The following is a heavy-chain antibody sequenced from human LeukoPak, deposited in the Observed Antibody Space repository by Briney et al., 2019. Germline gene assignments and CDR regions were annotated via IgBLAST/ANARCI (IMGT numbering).Heavy chain of an antibody. V-gene: IGHV1-69*13. Sequence: AASVKVSCKASVGTFSSYAISWVRQAPGQGLDWMGGIIPIFGTANYAQKFQGRVTITADESTSTAYMGLSSLRSEDTAVYYCARVRSGSYPFDYWGQGTLVTVSS. CDR2: IIPIFGTA. J-gene: IGHJ4*02. D-gene: IGHD1-26*01. CDR3: ARVRSGSYPFDY. CDR1: VGTFSSYA.